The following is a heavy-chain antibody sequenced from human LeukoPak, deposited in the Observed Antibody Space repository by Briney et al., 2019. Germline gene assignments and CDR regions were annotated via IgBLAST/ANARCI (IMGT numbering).Heavy chain of an antibody. CDR3: ARDYYDSSGYYYPNFDY. CDR2: IKQDGSNK. D-gene: IGHD3-22*01. CDR1: GFTFSSYW. Sequence: GGSLRLSCAASGFTFSSYWMSWVRQAPGKGLEWVANIKQDGSNKYYADSVKGRFTISRDNSKNTLYLQMNSLRAEDTAVYYCARDYYDSSGYYYPNFDYWGQGTLVTVSS. J-gene: IGHJ4*02. V-gene: IGHV3-7*01.